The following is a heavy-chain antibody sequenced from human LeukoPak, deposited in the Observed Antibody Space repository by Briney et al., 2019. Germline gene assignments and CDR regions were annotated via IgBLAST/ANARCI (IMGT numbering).Heavy chain of an antibody. V-gene: IGHV3-48*03. CDR1: GFTFSSYE. Sequence: GGSLRLSCAASGFTFSSYEMNWVRQAPGKGLERVSYISSSGSPIYYADSVKGRFTISRDNAKNSLYLQMNSLRAEDTAVYYCAELGITMIGGVWGKGTTVTISS. CDR3: AELGITMIGGV. J-gene: IGHJ6*04. CDR2: ISSSGSPI. D-gene: IGHD3-10*02.